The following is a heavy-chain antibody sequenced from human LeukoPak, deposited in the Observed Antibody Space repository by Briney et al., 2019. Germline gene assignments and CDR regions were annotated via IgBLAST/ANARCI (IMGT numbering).Heavy chain of an antibody. Sequence: PPETLSLTCTVSGGSISSYYWSWIRQPPGEGLEWIGYIYYSGSTNYNPSLKSRVTISVDTSKDQFSLKLSSVTAADPAVYYCARDVGHFDIWGQGTMVTVSS. J-gene: IGHJ3*02. CDR2: IYYSGST. CDR1: GGSISSYY. CDR3: ARDVGHFDI. V-gene: IGHV4-59*01.